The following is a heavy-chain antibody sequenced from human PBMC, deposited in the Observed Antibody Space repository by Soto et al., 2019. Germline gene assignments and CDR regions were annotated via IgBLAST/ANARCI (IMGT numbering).Heavy chain of an antibody. CDR3: TRGIGTYYDSSGYYNLFDY. J-gene: IGHJ4*02. CDR1: GFTVGEYA. V-gene: IGHV3-49*04. CDR2: IRSKAYGGTT. D-gene: IGHD3-22*01. Sequence: GSLRLSCTASGFTVGEYAISWVRHSPGKWLEWVGFIRSKAYGGTTEYAASVKGRFTISRDDSKSIAYLQMNSLKTEDTAVYYCTRGIGTYYDSSGYYNLFDYWGQGTLVTVSS.